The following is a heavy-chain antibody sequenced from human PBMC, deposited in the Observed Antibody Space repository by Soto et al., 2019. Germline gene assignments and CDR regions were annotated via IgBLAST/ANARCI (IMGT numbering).Heavy chain of an antibody. V-gene: IGHV4-39*01. CDR2: IYYTGNT. CDR3: ASEVSSTDGMDV. Sequence: SETLSLTCTVSGDSSVSSSSYYWGWIRQPPGKGLEWIGSIYYTGNTFYSPSFRSRLTISVGTSKSQFSLKLRSVTAADTATYYCASEVSSTDGMDVWGQGTTVTVSS. J-gene: IGHJ6*02. CDR1: GDSSVSSSSYY. D-gene: IGHD2-15*01.